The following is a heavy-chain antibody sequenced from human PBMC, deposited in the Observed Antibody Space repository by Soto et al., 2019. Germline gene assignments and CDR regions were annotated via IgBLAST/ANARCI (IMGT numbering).Heavy chain of an antibody. CDR2: INSDGSST. CDR1: GFTFSSYW. Sequence: PGGSLRLSCAASGFTFSSYWMNWVRQAPGKGLVWVSRINSDGSSTSYVDSVKGRFTISRDNAKNTLYLQMNSLRAEDTAVYYCARHPERIAQIGWFDPWGKGTPVTVSS. V-gene: IGHV3-74*01. CDR3: ARHPERIAQIGWFDP. D-gene: IGHD6-13*01. J-gene: IGHJ5*02.